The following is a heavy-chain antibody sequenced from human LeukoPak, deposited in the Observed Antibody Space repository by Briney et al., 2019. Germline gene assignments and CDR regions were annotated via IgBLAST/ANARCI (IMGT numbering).Heavy chain of an antibody. Sequence: ASVKVSCKATVYSFSNYYMHWLRQAPGQGLEWLGIINCSGGTTNYAQKFQGRVTLTRDTSTSTVYMELSSLRSDDTAVYYCARGIEVGGSFDYWGQGTLVIVSS. CDR3: ARGIEVGGSFDY. V-gene: IGHV1-46*01. CDR2: INCSGGTT. CDR1: VYSFSNYY. D-gene: IGHD3-10*01. J-gene: IGHJ4*02.